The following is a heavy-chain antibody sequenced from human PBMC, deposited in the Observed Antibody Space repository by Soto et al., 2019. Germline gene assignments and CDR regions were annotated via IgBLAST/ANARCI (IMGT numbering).Heavy chain of an antibody. J-gene: IGHJ6*02. V-gene: IGHV1-18*01. Sequence: ASVKYSCKASGYTFTSYGISWVRQAPGQWLEWMGWISAYNGNTNYAQKLQGRVTMTTDTSTSTAYMELRSLRSDDTAVYYCARDLHSSGWEGDYYYGMDVWGQGTTVTVSS. CDR1: GYTFTSYG. CDR2: ISAYNGNT. D-gene: IGHD6-19*01. CDR3: ARDLHSSGWEGDYYYGMDV.